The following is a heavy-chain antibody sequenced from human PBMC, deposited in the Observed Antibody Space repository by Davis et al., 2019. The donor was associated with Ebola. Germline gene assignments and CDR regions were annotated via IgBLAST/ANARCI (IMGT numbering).Heavy chain of an antibody. D-gene: IGHD2-2*01. Sequence: GGSLRLSCAASGFTFSNYPMHWVRQAPGKGLEWVANIKQDGSEKYYIDSVKGRFSISRDNAKNSLYLQMNSLRGEDTAVYYCARDTSCTTTSCYVHYSGMDVWGKGTTVTVSS. V-gene: IGHV3-7*01. CDR2: IKQDGSEK. CDR1: GFTFSNYP. CDR3: ARDTSCTTTSCYVHYSGMDV. J-gene: IGHJ6*04.